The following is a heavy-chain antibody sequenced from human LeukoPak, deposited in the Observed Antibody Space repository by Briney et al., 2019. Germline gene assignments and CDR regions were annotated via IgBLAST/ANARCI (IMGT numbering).Heavy chain of an antibody. V-gene: IGHV4-39*07. J-gene: IGHJ4*02. CDR3: ARGTPGIGFDY. CDR2: IYYSGST. D-gene: IGHD3-10*01. CDR1: GGSISSSSYY. Sequence: SGTLSLTCTVSGGSISSSSYYWGWIRQPPGKGLEWIGSIYYSGSTYYNPSLKSRVTISVDTSKNQFSLRLSSVTAADTAVYYCARGTPGIGFDYWGQGTLVTVSS.